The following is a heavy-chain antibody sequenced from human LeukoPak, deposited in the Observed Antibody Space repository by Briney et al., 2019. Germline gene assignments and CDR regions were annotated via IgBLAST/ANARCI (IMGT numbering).Heavy chain of an antibody. V-gene: IGHV4-39*01. D-gene: IGHD3-3*01. J-gene: IGHJ3*02. CDR2: IFYSGST. CDR1: GGSISSSNYY. CDR3: ARSPGFGVVILYAFDI. Sequence: SETLSLTCSVSGGSISSSNYYWGWIRQPPGKGLEWIGSIFYSGSTNYNPSLKSRVTISVDTSKNQFSLKLSSVTAADTAVYYCARSPGFGVVILYAFDIWGQGTMVTVSS.